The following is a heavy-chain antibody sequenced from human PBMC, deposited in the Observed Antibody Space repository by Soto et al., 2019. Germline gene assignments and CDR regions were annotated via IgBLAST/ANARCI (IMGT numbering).Heavy chain of an antibody. Sequence: ASVKVSCKASGYTFSSYRITWVLQAPGQGLEWMGWISGYGGNTHYAQKVQDRVTLTTDSSTSTAYMELRSLRSDDTAVYYCARDLSAGTTGYWGQGTLVTVSS. CDR3: ARDLSAGTTGY. CDR1: GYTFSSYR. V-gene: IGHV1-18*01. D-gene: IGHD1-7*01. J-gene: IGHJ4*02. CDR2: ISGYGGNT.